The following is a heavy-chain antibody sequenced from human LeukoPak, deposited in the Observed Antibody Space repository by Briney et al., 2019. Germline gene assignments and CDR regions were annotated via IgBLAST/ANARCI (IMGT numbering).Heavy chain of an antibody. Sequence: GGSLRLSCAASGFTFSSYAMSWVRQAPGKGLEWVSAISGSGGSTYYADSVKGRFTISGDNSKNTLYLQMNSLRAEDTAVYYCAKDIGYDSSGLPGIWGQGTMVTVSS. D-gene: IGHD3-22*01. CDR2: ISGSGGST. CDR1: GFTFSSYA. CDR3: AKDIGYDSSGLPGI. V-gene: IGHV3-23*01. J-gene: IGHJ3*02.